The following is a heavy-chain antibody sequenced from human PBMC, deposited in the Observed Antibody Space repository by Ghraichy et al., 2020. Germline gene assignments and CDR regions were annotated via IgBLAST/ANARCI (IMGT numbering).Heavy chain of an antibody. Sequence: GGSLRLSCAASDFTFSIYGMHWVRQAPAKGPEWVEAISYDGRITYFADSVKGRFAISRDNSENTLFLHMSSLRAEDTALYYCAKGRSYCANGACSASGALDVGGLGTTVTVSS. CDR1: DFTFSIYG. CDR2: ISYDGRIT. V-gene: IGHV3-30*18. CDR3: AKGRSYCANGACSASGALDV. J-gene: IGHJ6*02. D-gene: IGHD2-8*01.